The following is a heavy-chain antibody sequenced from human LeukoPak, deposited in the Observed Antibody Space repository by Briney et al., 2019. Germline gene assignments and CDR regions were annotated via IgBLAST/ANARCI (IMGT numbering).Heavy chain of an antibody. D-gene: IGHD3-22*01. CDR3: AKDRTYYYDSSGYYYTGDAFDI. CDR1: GFTFSSYA. V-gene: IGHV3-23*01. J-gene: IGHJ3*02. Sequence: GGSLRLSCTASGFTFSSYAMSWVRQAPGKGLEWVSVISGSGSSTYYADSVKGRFTISRDNSKNTVYLQMNSLRAEDTAIYYCAKDRTYYYDSSGYYYTGDAFDIWGQGTMVTVSS. CDR2: ISGSGSST.